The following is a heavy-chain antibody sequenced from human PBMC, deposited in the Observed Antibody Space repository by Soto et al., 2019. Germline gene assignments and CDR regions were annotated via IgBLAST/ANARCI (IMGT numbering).Heavy chain of an antibody. Sequence: PGGSLRLSCAASGFTFTTAWINWVRQAPGKGLEWVGRIKSKTDGGTTDYAAPVKGRFTISRDDSKNTLYLQMNSLKTEDTAVYYCTSTYYDFWSGYSGAFDIWGQGAMVTVSS. D-gene: IGHD3-3*01. CDR3: TSTYYDFWSGYSGAFDI. J-gene: IGHJ3*02. CDR2: IKSKTDGGTT. V-gene: IGHV3-15*07. CDR1: GFTFTTAW.